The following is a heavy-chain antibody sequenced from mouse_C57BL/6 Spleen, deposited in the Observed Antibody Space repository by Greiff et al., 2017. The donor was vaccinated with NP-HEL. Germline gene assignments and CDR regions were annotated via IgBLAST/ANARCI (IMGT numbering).Heavy chain of an antibody. V-gene: IGHV1-26*01. CDR1: GYTFTDYC. Sequence: EVQLQQSGPELVKPGASVKISCKASGYTFTDYCMNWVKQSHGKSLEWIGDINPNNGGTSYNQKFTGKATLTVDKSSSTAYMELRSLTSEDSAVYYCARSQFLYDYDDPFFAYWGQGTLVTVSA. CDR3: ARSQFLYDYDDPFFAY. CDR2: INPNNGGT. D-gene: IGHD2-4*01. J-gene: IGHJ3*01.